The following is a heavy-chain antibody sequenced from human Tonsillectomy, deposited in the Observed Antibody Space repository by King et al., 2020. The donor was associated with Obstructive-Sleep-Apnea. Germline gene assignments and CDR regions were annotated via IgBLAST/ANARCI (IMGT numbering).Heavy chain of an antibody. J-gene: IGHJ2*01. CDR1: GFTFSSYS. V-gene: IGHV3-48*04. CDR2: ISSSSSTI. D-gene: IGHD3-3*01. CDR3: ARGEGLLQYYWYFDL. Sequence: QLVQSGGGLVQPGGSLRLSCAASGFTFSSYSMNWVRQAPGKGLEWVSYISSSSSTIYYADSVKGRFTISRDNAKNSLYLQMNSLRAEDTAVYYCARGEGLLQYYWYFDLWGRGTLVTVSS.